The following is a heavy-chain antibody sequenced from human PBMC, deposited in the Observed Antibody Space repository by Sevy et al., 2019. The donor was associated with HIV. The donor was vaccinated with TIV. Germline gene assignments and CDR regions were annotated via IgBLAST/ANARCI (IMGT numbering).Heavy chain of an antibody. CDR3: ARRPDLGVVILTGVLDV. V-gene: IGHV3-23*01. CDR1: GFSFSSYA. D-gene: IGHD3-3*01. CDR2: ISGSGGST. Sequence: GGSLRLSCAASGFSFSSYAMSWVRQTPGKGLQWVSVISGSGGSTYYADSVKGRFTIFRDNSRNTVYLQRNSLRAEDTAVYYCARRPDLGVVILTGVLDVWGQGTTVTVSS. J-gene: IGHJ6*02.